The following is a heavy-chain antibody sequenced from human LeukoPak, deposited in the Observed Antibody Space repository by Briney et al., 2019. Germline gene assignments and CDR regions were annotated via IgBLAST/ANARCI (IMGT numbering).Heavy chain of an antibody. J-gene: IGHJ4*02. V-gene: IGHV3-21*01. D-gene: IGHD3-16*01. Sequence: GGSLRISFSTSGFTFTCYDINWVRPAPGKGLEWVSSISSLSSYTYYGESVEGRFSISRDNAKNSLYLQINSLRAEDTPSYYCWRALPHLRTSSVGDLWGQGILVTVSS. CDR2: ISSLSSYT. CDR3: WRALPHLRTSSVGDL. CDR1: GFTFTCYD.